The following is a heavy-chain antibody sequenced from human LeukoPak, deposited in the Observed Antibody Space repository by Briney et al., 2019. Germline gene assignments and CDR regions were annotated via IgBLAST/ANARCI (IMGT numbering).Heavy chain of an antibody. V-gene: IGHV3-20*04. D-gene: IGHD1-7*01. CDR1: GFTFDDYG. CDR3: ARAGLYNWNYEGTAYFDY. Sequence: PGGSLRLSCAASGFTFDDYGMSWVRQAPGKGLEWVSGINWNDGSTGYADSVKGRFTISRDNAKNSLYLQMNSLRAEDTALYYCARAGLYNWNYEGTAYFDYWGQGTLVTVSS. J-gene: IGHJ4*02. CDR2: INWNDGST.